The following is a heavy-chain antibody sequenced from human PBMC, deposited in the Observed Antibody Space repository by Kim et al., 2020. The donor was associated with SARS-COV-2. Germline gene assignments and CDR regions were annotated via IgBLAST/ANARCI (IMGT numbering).Heavy chain of an antibody. CDR3: ARHHYYGSGSYFDMAYGMDV. Sequence: GESLKISCKGSGYSFTSYWISWVRQMPGKGLEWMGRIDPSDSYTNYSPSFQGHVTISADKSISTAYLQWSSLKASDTAMYYCARHHYYGSGSYFDMAYGMDVWGQGTTVTVSS. CDR1: GYSFTSYW. V-gene: IGHV5-10-1*01. CDR2: IDPSDSYT. D-gene: IGHD3-10*01. J-gene: IGHJ6*02.